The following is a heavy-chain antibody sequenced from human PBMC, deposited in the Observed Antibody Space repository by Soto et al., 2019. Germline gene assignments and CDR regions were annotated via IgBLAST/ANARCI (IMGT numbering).Heavy chain of an antibody. D-gene: IGHD5-12*01. J-gene: IGHJ4*02. CDR1: GYNFISYD. Sequence: QVQLVQSGAEVKKPGASVKVSCKASGYNFISYDINCVRQATGQGLEWMGWMNPNTGDTGYAQKFQGRVTMTRNTSINTANLELSSLRSDETAGYFCARGDGYIFDYWGQGTLVTSSS. CDR2: MNPNTGDT. V-gene: IGHV1-8*01. CDR3: ARGDGYIFDY.